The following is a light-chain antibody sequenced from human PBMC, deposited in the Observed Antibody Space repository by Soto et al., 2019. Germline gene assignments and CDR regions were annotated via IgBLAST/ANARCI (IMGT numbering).Light chain of an antibody. Sequence: EIVLTQSPGTLSLSPGERATLSCRASQSVSSSYLAWYQQKPGQAPRLLIYGASNRATGIPDRFSGSGSGTDFTLTINTLEPEDCAVYYCQQYDSTPLYTFGQGTKLEIK. CDR3: QQYDSTPLYT. V-gene: IGKV3-20*01. CDR1: QSVSSSY. CDR2: GAS. J-gene: IGKJ2*01.